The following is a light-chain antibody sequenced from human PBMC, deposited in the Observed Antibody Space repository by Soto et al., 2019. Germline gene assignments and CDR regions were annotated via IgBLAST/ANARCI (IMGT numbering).Light chain of an antibody. J-gene: IGLJ1*01. CDR2: RNN. CDR1: SSNIGSNY. Sequence: QSVLTQPPSASGTPGQRFTISCSGSSSNIGSNYVYWYQQLPGTAPKLLIYRNNQRPSGVPDRFSGSKSGTSASLAISGLRSEDEADYYCAAWDDSLSGPVFGTGTKVTVL. V-gene: IGLV1-47*01. CDR3: AAWDDSLSGPV.